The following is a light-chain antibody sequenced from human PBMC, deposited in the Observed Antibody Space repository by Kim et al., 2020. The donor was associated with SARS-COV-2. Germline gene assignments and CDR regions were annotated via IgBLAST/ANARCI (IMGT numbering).Light chain of an antibody. Sequence: PGDRATLSCGASQSVDSNSLAWYQQRPGLAPRLLIYDASTRATGVPDRFSGSGSGTDFTLTISRLEPEDFAMYYCQQYGRSRTFGQGTKV. CDR3: QQYGRSRT. CDR1: QSVDSNS. V-gene: IGKV3D-20*01. CDR2: DAS. J-gene: IGKJ1*01.